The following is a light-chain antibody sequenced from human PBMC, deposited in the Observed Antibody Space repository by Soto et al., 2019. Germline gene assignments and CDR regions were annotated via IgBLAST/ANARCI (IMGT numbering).Light chain of an antibody. J-gene: IGKJ4*01. CDR3: QQSYRTPLLT. V-gene: IGKV1-39*01. CDR1: QSISSY. Sequence: DIQMTQSPSSLSASVGDRVTITCRASQSISSYLNWYQQKPGKAPKLLIYAASSLQSGVPSRFSGSGSGTDFTITIRSLQHEDFANYYCQQSYRTPLLTFGGGTKVEIK. CDR2: AAS.